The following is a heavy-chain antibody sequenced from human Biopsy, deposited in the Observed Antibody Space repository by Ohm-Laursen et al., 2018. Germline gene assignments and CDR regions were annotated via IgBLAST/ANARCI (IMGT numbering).Heavy chain of an antibody. CDR1: GHTLTGHY. J-gene: IGHJ5*02. V-gene: IGHV1-2*02. Sequence: GPSVKASCKASGHTLTGHYMHWVRQAPGQGPEWMGWMNPDSGGTKYAQKFQGRVTMTRDTSISTAYMELSSLRSDDTAVYYCARDSGDGSGNYGGCFDPWGQGTQVTVSS. D-gene: IGHD3-10*01. CDR2: MNPDSGGT. CDR3: ARDSGDGSGNYGGCFDP.